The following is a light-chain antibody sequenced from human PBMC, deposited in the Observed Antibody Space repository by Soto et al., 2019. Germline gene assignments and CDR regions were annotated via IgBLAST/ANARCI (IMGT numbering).Light chain of an antibody. CDR3: QQHDILPIT. J-gene: IGKJ5*01. V-gene: IGKV3D-11*03. Sequence: EIVLTQSPATLSLSPGERATLSCRASQSVSSNLAWYQQKPGQAPRLLIFDAYNRATGIPGRFSGSGSGTDFTLTISRLEPEDFALYYCQQHDILPITFGQGTRLEI. CDR1: QSVSSN. CDR2: DAY.